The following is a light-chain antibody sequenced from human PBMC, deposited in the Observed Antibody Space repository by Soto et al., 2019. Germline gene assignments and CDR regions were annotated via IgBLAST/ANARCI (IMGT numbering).Light chain of an antibody. V-gene: IGLV2-8*01. CDR2: EVT. CDR3: SSYAGSNNFV. CDR1: SSDIGGYYY. Sequence: HSALTQPPSASGSPGQSVTVSCTGTSSDIGGYYYVSWYQQHPGKAPKLIIYEVTKRPSGVPDRFSGSKSGNTASLSVSGLQAEDEADYYCSSYAGSNNFVFGAGTKVTVL. J-gene: IGLJ1*01.